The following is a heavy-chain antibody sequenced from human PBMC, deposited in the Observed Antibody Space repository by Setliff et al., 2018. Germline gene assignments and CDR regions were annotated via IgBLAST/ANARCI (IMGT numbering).Heavy chain of an antibody. J-gene: IGHJ4*02. V-gene: IGHV4-38-2*02. CDR2: IGNTGSI. CDR3: ARDLGHGGDSDY. Sequence: SETLSLTCTVSGYSISSGYIWGWIRQPPGKGLEWAGNIGNTGSINYNPSLKSRLTISRDTSKNQVSLKLNSVTATDTAVYYCARDLGHGGDSDYWGQGILVTVSS. CDR1: GYSISSGYI. D-gene: IGHD2-21*02.